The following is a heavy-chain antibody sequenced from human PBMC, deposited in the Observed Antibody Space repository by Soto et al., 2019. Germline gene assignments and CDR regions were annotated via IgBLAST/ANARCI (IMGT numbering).Heavy chain of an antibody. CDR3: ARKDKGGYFNWFDP. CDR2: IFPSDSDT. Sequence: GESLKISCRTSGYRFTSYWIAWVRQMPGKGLEWMGIIFPSDSDTRYSPSFQGQVTISADRSTSTVFLQWASLKASDTAVYFCARKDKGGYFNWFDPWGQGTLVTVSS. J-gene: IGHJ5*02. D-gene: IGHD2-21*02. V-gene: IGHV5-51*01. CDR1: GYRFTSYW.